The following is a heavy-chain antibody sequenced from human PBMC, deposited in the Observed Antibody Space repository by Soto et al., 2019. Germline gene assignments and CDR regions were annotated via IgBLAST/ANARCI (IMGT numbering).Heavy chain of an antibody. CDR3: ARDLGCGADCYSIYYYGMDV. D-gene: IGHD2-21*02. Sequence: QVQLVQSGADVKKPGASVKVSCQASGYPFSNFGFSWVRQAPGQGLEWMGWISVDNGNTNYAQRFQDRLTLTTDTSTTTAYMQLRSLRSDDTAVYYCARDLGCGADCYSIYYYGMDVWGQGITVTVSS. J-gene: IGHJ6*02. CDR2: ISVDNGNT. CDR1: GYPFSNFG. V-gene: IGHV1-18*04.